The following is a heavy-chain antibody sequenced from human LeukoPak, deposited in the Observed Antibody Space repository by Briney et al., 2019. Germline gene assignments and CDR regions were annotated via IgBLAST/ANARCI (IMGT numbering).Heavy chain of an antibody. J-gene: IGHJ3*02. D-gene: IGHD2/OR15-2a*01. V-gene: IGHV3-23*01. CDR3: AKSLLTTAAGTGRAFDI. CDR2: ISAGGDGT. CDR1: TFSFSRYP. Sequence: GGSLRLSCAAATFSFSRYPMGWVRQAPGKGLEWVSGISAGGDGTYHADPVKGRFTISRDNSKNTLFLQMNNLRAEDTAKYYCAKSLLTTAAGTGRAFDIWGQGTMVTVSS.